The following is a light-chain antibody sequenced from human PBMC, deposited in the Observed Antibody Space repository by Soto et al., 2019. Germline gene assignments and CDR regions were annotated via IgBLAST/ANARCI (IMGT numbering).Light chain of an antibody. J-gene: IGKJ1*01. CDR1: QSVSSSY. CDR3: QQYGSSPWT. Sequence: EIVLTQSPGTLSLSAGEGVTLSCRASQSVSSSYLTWYQQRPGQAPRLLIYDASSRATGIPDRFSGSGSGTDFTLTISRLEPEDFAVYYCQQYGSSPWTFGQGTKVEIK. CDR2: DAS. V-gene: IGKV3-20*01.